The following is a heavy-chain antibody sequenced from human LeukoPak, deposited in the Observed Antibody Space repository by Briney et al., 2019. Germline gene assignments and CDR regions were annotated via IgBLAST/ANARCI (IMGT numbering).Heavy chain of an antibody. D-gene: IGHD2-15*01. V-gene: IGHV3-21*04. CDR1: GFTFSSYS. Sequence: PGGSLRLSCAAAGFTFSSYSMNWVRQAPGKGLECVSSISSSSTYIYYADSVKGRFTISRDNSKNTLYLQMNSLRAEDTAVYYCAKLTLLGYCSGGSCYDRRVFDYWGQGTLVTVSS. CDR3: AKLTLLGYCSGGSCYDRRVFDY. J-gene: IGHJ4*02. CDR2: ISSSSTYI.